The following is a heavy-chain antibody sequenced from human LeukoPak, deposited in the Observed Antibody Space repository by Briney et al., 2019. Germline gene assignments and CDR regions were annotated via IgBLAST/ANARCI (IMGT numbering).Heavy chain of an antibody. CDR3: ARFAAGGSYYYYMDV. CDR2: IGTSSSTT. D-gene: IGHD6-25*01. CDR1: GFTFSTYT. V-gene: IGHV3-48*01. J-gene: IGHJ6*03. Sequence: GGSLRLSCAASGFTFSTYTMNWVRQPPGKGLEWVSNIGTSSSTTYYADSVKGRFTISRDNAKNSLYLQMNSLRADATAVYYCARFAAGGSYYYYMDVWGKGTTVTVSS.